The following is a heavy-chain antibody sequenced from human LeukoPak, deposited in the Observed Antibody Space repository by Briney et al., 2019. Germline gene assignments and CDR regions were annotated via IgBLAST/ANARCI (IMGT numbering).Heavy chain of an antibody. Sequence: SVKVSCKASGGTFSSYAISWVRQAPGQGLEWMGGIIPIFGTANYAQKFQGRVTITADESTSTAYMELSSLRSEDTAVYYCARARVEADYHTDCNFDYWGQGTLVTVSS. CDR3: ARARVEADYHTDCNFDY. V-gene: IGHV1-69*13. J-gene: IGHJ4*02. D-gene: IGHD2-21*02. CDR2: IIPIFGTA. CDR1: GGTFSSYA.